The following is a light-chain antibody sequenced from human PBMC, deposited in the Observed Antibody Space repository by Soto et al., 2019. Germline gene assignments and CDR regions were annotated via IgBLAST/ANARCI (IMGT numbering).Light chain of an antibody. CDR3: AAWDDDLNGLV. CDR2: NNN. J-gene: IGLJ3*02. V-gene: IGLV1-44*01. CDR1: TSNIGSNI. Sequence: QSVLTQPPSASGTPGQRITISCSGRTSNIGSNIVSWYHHLPGAAPKLLIYNNNQRPSGVPDRFFASKSGTSASLAISGLQPEDESHYYCAAWDDDLNGLVFGGGTQLT.